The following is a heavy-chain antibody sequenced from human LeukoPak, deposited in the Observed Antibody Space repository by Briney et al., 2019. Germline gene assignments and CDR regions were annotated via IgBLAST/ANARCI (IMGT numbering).Heavy chain of an antibody. CDR1: GGSISSGGYY. CDR2: IYYSGST. V-gene: IGHV4-31*03. CDR3: ARYETSTFEFGGRVFDY. Sequence: SETLSLTCTVSGGSISSGGYYWSWIRQHPGKGLEWIGYIYYSGSTYYNPSLKSRVTISVDTSKNQFSLKLSSVTAADTAVYYCARYETSTFEFGGRVFDYWGQGTLVTVSS. D-gene: IGHD2-15*01. J-gene: IGHJ4*02.